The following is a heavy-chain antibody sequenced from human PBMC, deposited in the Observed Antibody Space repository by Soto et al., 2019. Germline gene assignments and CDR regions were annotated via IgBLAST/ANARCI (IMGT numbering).Heavy chain of an antibody. CDR2: ISASGGSS. V-gene: IGHV3-23*01. CDR1: GFYFNSYA. J-gene: IGHJ4*02. CDR3: ARGSNEYSAAIDH. Sequence: EVQLLESGGGLVQPGGSLRLACAASGFYFNSYAMVWVRQAPGKGLEWVSVISASGGSSYFAGSVKRSFNTSSDHSTNLLSLEMTIQRAEYTGTYFCARGSNEYSAAIDHWGQAALLLVSS. D-gene: IGHD5-12*01.